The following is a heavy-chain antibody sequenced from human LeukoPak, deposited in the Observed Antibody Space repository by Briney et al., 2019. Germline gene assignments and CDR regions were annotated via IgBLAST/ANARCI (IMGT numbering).Heavy chain of an antibody. CDR2: ISGSGGST. J-gene: IGHJ4*02. D-gene: IGHD5/OR15-5a*01. CDR1: GFTFSSYA. Sequence: GGSLRLSCAASGFTFSSYAMSWVRQAPGKGLEWVSAISGSGGSTYYADSVKGRFTISRDDSKNTLYLQMNSLRAEDTAVYYCAKGIGLPTYYFDYWGQGTLVTVSS. CDR3: AKGIGLPTYYFDY. V-gene: IGHV3-23*01.